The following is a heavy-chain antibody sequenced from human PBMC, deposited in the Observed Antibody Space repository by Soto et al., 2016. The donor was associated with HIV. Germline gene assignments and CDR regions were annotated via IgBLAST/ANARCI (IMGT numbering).Heavy chain of an antibody. V-gene: IGHV3-74*01. J-gene: IGHJ4*02. CDR3: ARDRGYSGYEYFDY. D-gene: IGHD5-12*01. CDR2: INSDGSST. Sequence: EVQLVESGGGLVQPGGSLRLSCAASGFTFSNYWMHWVRQAPGKGLVWVSRINSDGSSTNYADSVKGRFSISRDNAKNTLYLQMNSLRAEDTAVYYCARDRGYSGYEYFDYWGQGTLVTPSS. CDR1: GFTFSNYW.